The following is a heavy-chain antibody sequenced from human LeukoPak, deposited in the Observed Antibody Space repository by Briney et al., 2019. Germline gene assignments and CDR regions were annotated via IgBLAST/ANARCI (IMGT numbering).Heavy chain of an antibody. CDR2: INPNSGGT. Sequence: APVKVSCKASGYTFTGYYMHWVRQAPGQGLEWMGWINPNSGGTNYAQKFQGRVTMTRDTSISTAYMELSRLRSDDTAVYYCARAIAVAGTRGLGDYWGQGTLVTVSS. CDR3: ARAIAVAGTRGLGDY. V-gene: IGHV1-2*02. D-gene: IGHD6-19*01. CDR1: GYTFTGYY. J-gene: IGHJ4*02.